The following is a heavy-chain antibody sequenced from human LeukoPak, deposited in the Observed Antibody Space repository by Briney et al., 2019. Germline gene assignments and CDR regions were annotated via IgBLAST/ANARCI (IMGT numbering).Heavy chain of an antibody. V-gene: IGHV3-7*01. CDR3: ARVRKDIVVVPGAMRDTYYFDY. D-gene: IGHD2-2*01. CDR2: IKQDVSEK. CDR1: GFTFSSYW. Sequence: PGGSLRLSCAASGFTFSSYWMTWVRQAPGKGLEWVANIKQDVSEKYYVDSVKGRFTISRDNAKNSLYLQMNSLRAEDTAVYYCARVRKDIVVVPGAMRDTYYFDYWGQGTLVTVSS. J-gene: IGHJ4*02.